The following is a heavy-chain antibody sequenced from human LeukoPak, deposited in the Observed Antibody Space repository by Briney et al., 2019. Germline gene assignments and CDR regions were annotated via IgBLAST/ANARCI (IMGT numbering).Heavy chain of an antibody. CDR2: INPSGGST. CDR3: ARVLVLRFLEWADYYGMDV. D-gene: IGHD3-3*01. J-gene: IGHJ6*02. CDR1: GYTFTSYY. V-gene: IGHV1-46*01. Sequence: ASVKVSCKASGYTFTSYYMHWVRQAPGQGLEWMGIINPSGGSTSYAQKLQGRVTMTTDTSTSTAYMELRSLRSDDTAVYYCARVLVLRFLEWADYYGMDVWGQGTTVTVSS.